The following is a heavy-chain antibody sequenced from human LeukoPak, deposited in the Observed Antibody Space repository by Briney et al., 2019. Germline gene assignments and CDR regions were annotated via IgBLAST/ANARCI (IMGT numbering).Heavy chain of an antibody. D-gene: IGHD1-20*01. J-gene: IGHJ4*02. CDR2: INPSGGST. V-gene: IGHV1-46*01. CDR1: GYTFISFY. CDR3: ARHSLIGTTPFDY. Sequence: GAAVKVCCKASGYTFISFYMHWVRQSPGQGLEWMGVINPSGGSTAYAQQFQGRVTMTRDTSTSTLYMELSSLRSEDTAVYYCARHSLIGTTPFDYWGQGTLDPVSS.